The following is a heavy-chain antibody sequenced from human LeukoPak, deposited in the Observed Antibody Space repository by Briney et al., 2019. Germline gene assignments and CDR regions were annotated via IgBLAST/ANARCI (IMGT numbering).Heavy chain of an antibody. Sequence: ASVKVSCKASGYTFTGYYMHWVRQAPGQGLEWMGWINPNSGGTNYAQKFQGRVTMTRDTSISTAYMELSRLRSEDTAVYYCAAGNPYSGSSLGMDVWGQGTTVTVSS. CDR3: AAGNPYSGSSLGMDV. CDR1: GYTFTGYY. J-gene: IGHJ6*02. V-gene: IGHV1-2*02. CDR2: INPNSGGT. D-gene: IGHD1-26*01.